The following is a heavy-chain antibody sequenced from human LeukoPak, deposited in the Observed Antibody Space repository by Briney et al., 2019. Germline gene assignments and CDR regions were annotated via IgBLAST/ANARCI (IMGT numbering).Heavy chain of an antibody. CDR1: GGSISSGGYY. J-gene: IGHJ4*02. CDR2: IYYSGST. Sequence: SETLSLTCTVSGGSISSGGYYWSWIRQHPGKGLEWIGYIYYSGSTYYNPSLKSRVTISVDTSKNQFSLKLSSVTAADTAVYYCARAKRSSGWYFGLLDYWGQGTLVTVSS. V-gene: IGHV4-31*03. D-gene: IGHD6-19*01. CDR3: ARAKRSSGWYFGLLDY.